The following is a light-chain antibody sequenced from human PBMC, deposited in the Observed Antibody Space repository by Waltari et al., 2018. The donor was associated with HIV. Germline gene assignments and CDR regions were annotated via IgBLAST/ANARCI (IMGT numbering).Light chain of an antibody. V-gene: IGLV2-14*03. CDR2: DVD. Sequence: SAVTQPASVSGLPGQPITISCTGGDSAFGLSTFFSWYQQHPGRVPRLILYDVDSRAPGISDRFSGSRSGPTASLNISRLRAEDEADYYCASFTGDDTLLFGGGTKVTVL. CDR1: DSAFGLSTF. CDR3: ASFTGDDTLL. J-gene: IGLJ3*02.